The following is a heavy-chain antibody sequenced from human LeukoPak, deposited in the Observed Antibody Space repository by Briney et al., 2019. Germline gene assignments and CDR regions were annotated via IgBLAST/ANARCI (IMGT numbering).Heavy chain of an antibody. D-gene: IGHD1-1*01. CDR1: GFTFSNYG. Sequence: GGSLRLSCAASGFTFSNYGMHWVRQAPGKGLEWVALISYDGVNKYYADSVKGRFTISRDNSKNTLYLRMNGLRVEGTALYYCAKLRELVTYYYYYGLDVWGQGTTVTVSS. V-gene: IGHV3-30*18. J-gene: IGHJ6*02. CDR3: AKLRELVTYYYYYGLDV. CDR2: ISYDGVNK.